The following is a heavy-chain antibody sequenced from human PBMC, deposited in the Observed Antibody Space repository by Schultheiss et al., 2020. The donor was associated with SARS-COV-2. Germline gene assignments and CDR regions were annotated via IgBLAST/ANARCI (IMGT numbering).Heavy chain of an antibody. CDR1: GFTFSSYA. Sequence: GESLKISCSASGFTFSSYAMSWVRQAPGKGLEWVSHIYRDGSSTSYADSVKGRFSISRDNAKNTLYLQLNSLRAEDTAVYYCARAPTQLANGWGQGTLVTVSS. V-gene: IGHV3-74*01. J-gene: IGHJ4*02. D-gene: IGHD6-6*01. CDR3: ARAPTQLANG. CDR2: IYRDGSST.